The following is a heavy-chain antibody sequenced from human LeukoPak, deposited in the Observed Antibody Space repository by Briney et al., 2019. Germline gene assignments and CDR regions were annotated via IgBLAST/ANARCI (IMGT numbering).Heavy chain of an antibody. J-gene: IGHJ4*02. CDR2: IYYSGSN. Sequence: SETLSLTCTVSGGSISSGSYCWSWVRQPAGKGLEWIGYIYYSGSNNYNPSLKSRVTISVDTSKNQFSLKLSPVTAADTAVYYCARGPPPDFDYWGQGTLVTVSS. CDR3: ARGPPPDFDY. CDR1: GGSISSGSYC. V-gene: IGHV4-61*10.